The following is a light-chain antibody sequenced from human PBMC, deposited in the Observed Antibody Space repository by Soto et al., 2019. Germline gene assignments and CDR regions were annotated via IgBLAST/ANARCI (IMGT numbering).Light chain of an antibody. Sequence: EIVLTQSPGTLSLSPGERATLSCRASQSVGSSYLAWYRQKPGQAPRLLIYGASSRATGIPDRFSGSGSGTDFTLTISRLGPEDFAVYYCQQYGNSPLTFGGGTKVEIK. CDR2: GAS. J-gene: IGKJ4*01. V-gene: IGKV3-20*01. CDR1: QSVGSSY. CDR3: QQYGNSPLT.